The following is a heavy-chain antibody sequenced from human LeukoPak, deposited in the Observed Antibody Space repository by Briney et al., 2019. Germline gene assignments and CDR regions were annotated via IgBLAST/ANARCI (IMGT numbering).Heavy chain of an antibody. CDR1: GGSISSGGYY. D-gene: IGHD3-22*01. J-gene: IGHJ4*02. CDR2: IYHSGST. V-gene: IGHV4-30-2*01. CDR3: ARSISSGYYMSLGSGSLFDY. Sequence: PSETLSLTCTVSGGSISSGGYYWSWIRQPPGKGLEWIGYIYHSGSTYYNPSLKSRVTISVDRSKNQFSLKLSSVTAADTAVYYCARSISSGYYMSLGSGSLFDYWGQGTLVTVSS.